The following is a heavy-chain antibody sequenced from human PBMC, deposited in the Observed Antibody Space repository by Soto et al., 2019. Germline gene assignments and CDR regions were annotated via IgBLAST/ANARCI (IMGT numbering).Heavy chain of an antibody. CDR1: GYTFTSYG. CDR3: ARESYYDILTGYSSGYYYGMDV. Sequence: ASVKVSFKASGYTFTSYGISWVRQAPGQGLEWMGWISAYNGNTNYAQKLQGRVTMTTDTSTSTAYMELRSLRSDDTAVYYCARESYYDILTGYSSGYYYGMDVWGQGTTVTVSS. D-gene: IGHD3-9*01. CDR2: ISAYNGNT. V-gene: IGHV1-18*01. J-gene: IGHJ6*02.